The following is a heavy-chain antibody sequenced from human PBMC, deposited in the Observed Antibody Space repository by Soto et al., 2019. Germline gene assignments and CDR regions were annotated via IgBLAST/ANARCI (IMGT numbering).Heavy chain of an antibody. CDR1: CCAFCPNN. CDR3: ARGPQLVL. CDR2: IYYSGST. D-gene: IGHD6-13*01. V-gene: IGHV4-59*12. J-gene: IGHJ4*02. Sequence: LTYTVSCCAFCPNNLSWIRQPPGKGLEWVGYIYYSGSTYSNPSLKSRVTISVDTSKNQFSLKLSSVTAADTAVYYCARGPQLVLWGQGTLVTVSS.